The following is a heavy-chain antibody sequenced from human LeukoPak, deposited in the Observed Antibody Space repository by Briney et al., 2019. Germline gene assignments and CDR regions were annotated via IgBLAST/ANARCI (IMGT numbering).Heavy chain of an antibody. CDR3: ARALTYYYDSSGGKNWFDP. CDR1: GFTFSSYW. J-gene: IGHJ5*02. Sequence: GGSLRLSCAASGFTFSSYWMSWVRQAPGKGLEWVANIRQDGSEKYYVDSVKGRFTISRDNAKNSLYLQMNSLRAEDTAVYYCARALTYYYDSSGGKNWFDPWGQGTLVTVSS. D-gene: IGHD3-22*01. V-gene: IGHV3-7*01. CDR2: IRQDGSEK.